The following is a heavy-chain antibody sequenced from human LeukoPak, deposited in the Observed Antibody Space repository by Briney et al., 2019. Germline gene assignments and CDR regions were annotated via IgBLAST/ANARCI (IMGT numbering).Heavy chain of an antibody. D-gene: IGHD1-7*01. CDR1: GFTFSDYW. Sequence: GGSLRLSCAASGFTFSDYWMTWVREAPGKGLEWVAHIKQDGSERYYGDSVKGRFTISRDNAKNLVYLQMNSLGAEDTSIYYCARGWNYSFRFDYWGQGTLVTVSS. CDR2: IKQDGSER. V-gene: IGHV3-7*01. CDR3: ARGWNYSFRFDY. J-gene: IGHJ4*02.